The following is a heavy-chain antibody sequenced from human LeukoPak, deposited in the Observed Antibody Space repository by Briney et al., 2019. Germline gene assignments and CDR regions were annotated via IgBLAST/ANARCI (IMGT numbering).Heavy chain of an antibody. CDR2: IYSGGST. CDR1: GLTVSSNY. D-gene: IGHD6-13*01. V-gene: IGHV3-53*01. Sequence: PGGSLRLSCAASGLTVSSNYMSWVRQAPGKGLEWVSVIYSGGSTYYADSVKGRFTISRDNSKNTLYLQMNSLRAEDTAVYYCARVLGSSQPSMDVWGKGTTVTISS. J-gene: IGHJ6*03. CDR3: ARVLGSSQPSMDV.